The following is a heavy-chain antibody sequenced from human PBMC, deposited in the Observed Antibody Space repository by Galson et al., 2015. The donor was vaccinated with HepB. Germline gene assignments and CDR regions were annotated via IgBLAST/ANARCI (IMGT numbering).Heavy chain of an antibody. D-gene: IGHD3-3*01. CDR1: GFTFSGSA. CDR2: IRSKANSHAT. V-gene: IGHV3-73*01. J-gene: IGHJ4*02. Sequence: SLRLSCAASGFTFSGSAMHWVRQASGKGLEWVGRIRSKANSHATAYAASVKGRFTISRDDSKNTAYLQMNSLKTEDTAVYYCTTVWDAGFYYFDYWGQGTLVTVSS. CDR3: TTVWDAGFYYFDY.